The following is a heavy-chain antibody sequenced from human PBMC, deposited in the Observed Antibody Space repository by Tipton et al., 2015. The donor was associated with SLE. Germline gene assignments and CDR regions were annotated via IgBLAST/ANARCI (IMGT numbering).Heavy chain of an antibody. Sequence: TLSLTCAVYGGSFSGYYWSWIRQPPGKGLEWIGEINHSGSTNYNSSLKSRVTISVDTSRNQFSLKLSSVTAADTAVYYCARLPYYDILTGSGAFDIWGRGTMVTVSS. CDR2: INHSGST. D-gene: IGHD3-9*01. CDR3: ARLPYYDILTGSGAFDI. CDR1: GGSFSGYY. V-gene: IGHV4-34*01. J-gene: IGHJ3*02.